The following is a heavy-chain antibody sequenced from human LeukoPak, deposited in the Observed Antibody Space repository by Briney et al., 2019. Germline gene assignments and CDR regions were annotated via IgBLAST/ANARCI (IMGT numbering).Heavy chain of an antibody. D-gene: IGHD2-15*01. J-gene: IGHJ5*02. CDR2: INQGGST. CDR3: ARSMGVVATQGASWFDP. CDR1: GGSFSGCY. V-gene: IGHV4-34*01. Sequence: PSETLSLTCAVYGGSFSGCYWSWIRQPPGKGLEWIGDINQGGSTNYNPALKSRVTISLDTSKSQFSLKLNSVTAADTAVYYCARSMGVVATQGASWFDPWGQGTLVTVSS.